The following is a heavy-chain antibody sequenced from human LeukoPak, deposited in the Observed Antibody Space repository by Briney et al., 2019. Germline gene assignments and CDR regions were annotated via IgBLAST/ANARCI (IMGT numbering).Heavy chain of an antibody. Sequence: GGSLRLSCAASGFSFRRYYMSWVRQAPGKGLEWVSVLFSGGDTYYADSVKDRFSISRDSSWETLFFQMNSLRADDTAVYYCARQAFDSGFDYWGHGTKVTVSS. CDR2: LFSGGDT. V-gene: IGHV3-66*04. CDR3: ARQAFDSGFDY. D-gene: IGHD3-16*01. CDR1: GFSFRRYY. J-gene: IGHJ4*01.